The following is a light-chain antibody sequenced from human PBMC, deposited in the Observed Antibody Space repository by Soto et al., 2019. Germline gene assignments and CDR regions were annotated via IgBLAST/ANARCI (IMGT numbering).Light chain of an antibody. J-gene: IGKJ4*01. V-gene: IGKV3D-15*01. Sequence: EIVMTQSAGTLSVSPGERATLFCRASQSVRSSLAWYQQKPGQAPRLLIYGASTRATGIPDRFSGSGSGTDFTLTISGLEPEDFAFYYCQQYDVTPPNTFGGGTKVDIK. CDR1: QSVRSS. CDR2: GAS. CDR3: QQYDVTPPNT.